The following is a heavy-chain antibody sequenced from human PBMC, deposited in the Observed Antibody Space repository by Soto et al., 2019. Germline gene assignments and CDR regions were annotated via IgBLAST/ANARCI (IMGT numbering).Heavy chain of an antibody. CDR2: IFHSGTT. V-gene: IGHV4-4*02. CDR3: ARHIAVPTTRGFDY. Sequence: QVQLQESGPGLVKPSGTLSLTCAVSGASISSTNWWSWVRQAPGEGLEWIGEIFHSGTTTYNQSLKSRVIISMDTSTNQLSLRLDSVTAADTAVYFCARHIAVPTTRGFDYWGQGTLVTVSS. J-gene: IGHJ4*02. D-gene: IGHD2-15*01. CDR1: GASISSTNW.